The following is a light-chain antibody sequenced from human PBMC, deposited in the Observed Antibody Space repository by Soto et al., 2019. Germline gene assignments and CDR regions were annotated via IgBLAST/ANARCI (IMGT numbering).Light chain of an antibody. J-gene: IGKJ3*01. CDR3: QQSYSTPRT. V-gene: IGKV1-39*01. CDR1: QSISSY. Sequence: DIQMTQSPSSLSASVGDRVTITCRASQSISSYLNWYQQKPGQAPKHLIYPAFSSQSGVPSRFGGSGSGTYISVTISSLQPDDFATYYCQQSYSTPRTFGPGTKVD. CDR2: PAF.